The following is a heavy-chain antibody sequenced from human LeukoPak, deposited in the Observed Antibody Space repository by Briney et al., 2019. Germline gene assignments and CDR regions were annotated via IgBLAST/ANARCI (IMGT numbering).Heavy chain of an antibody. V-gene: IGHV4-59*06. Sequence: SETLSLTCTVSGGSISSYYWSWIRQPPGKGLEWIGYIYYSGSTYYNPSLKSRVTISVDTSKNQFSLKLSSVTAADTAVYYCARSPITTWFDPWGQGTLVTVSS. CDR2: IYYSGST. D-gene: IGHD3-10*01. CDR1: GGSISSYY. CDR3: ARSPITTWFDP. J-gene: IGHJ5*02.